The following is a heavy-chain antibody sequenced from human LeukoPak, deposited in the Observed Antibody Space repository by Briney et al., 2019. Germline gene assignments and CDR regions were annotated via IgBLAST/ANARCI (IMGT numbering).Heavy chain of an antibody. CDR1: GYSFSDYN. CDR2: INPNSGGT. D-gene: IGHD3-22*01. V-gene: IGHV1-2*02. J-gene: IGHJ4*02. CDR3: ARGLRTDYYDSSGYYGSYFDYFDY. Sequence: GASVKVSCKASGYSFSDYNMHWVRQAPGQGPEWMGWINPNSGGTNYAQKFQGRVTMTRDTSISTAYMELSRLRSDDTAVYYCARGLRTDYYDSSGYYGSYFDYFDYWGQGTLVTVSS.